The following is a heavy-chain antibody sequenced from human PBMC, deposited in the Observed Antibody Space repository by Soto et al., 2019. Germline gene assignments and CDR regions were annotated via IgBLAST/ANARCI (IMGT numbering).Heavy chain of an antibody. CDR2: IYYSGST. CDR1: GGSISRYS. J-gene: IGHJ4*02. Sequence: SETLSLTCTVSGGSISRYSWSWIRQPPGKGLECIGCIYYSGSTDYNPSLRGRVTISVDTSKNQFSLRLSSVSAADTAVYYCARGLVETPEGWGYWGQGTQVTVSS. V-gene: IGHV4-59*01. CDR3: ARGLVETPEGWGY. D-gene: IGHD1-26*01.